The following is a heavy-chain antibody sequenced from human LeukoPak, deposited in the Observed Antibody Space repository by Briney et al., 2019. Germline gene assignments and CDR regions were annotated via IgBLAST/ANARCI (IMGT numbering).Heavy chain of an antibody. CDR1: GGSISSYY. CDR3: AGESKGIGY. V-gene: IGHV4-59*01. CDR2: IYYSGST. J-gene: IGHJ4*02. D-gene: IGHD3-10*01. Sequence: SETLSLTCTVSGGSISSYYWSWIRQPPGKGLEWIGYIYYSGSTNYNPSLKSRVTISVDTSKNQFSLKLSSVTAADTAVYYCAGESKGIGYWGQGTLVTVSS.